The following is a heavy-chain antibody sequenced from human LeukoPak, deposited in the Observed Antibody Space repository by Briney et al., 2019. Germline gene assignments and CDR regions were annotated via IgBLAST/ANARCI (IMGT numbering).Heavy chain of an antibody. J-gene: IGHJ4*02. CDR3: ARESPQVYYDSSGYQDY. D-gene: IGHD3-22*01. CDR1: GFTFSSYW. Sequence: PGGSLRLSCAASGFTFSSYWMCWVRQAPGKGLEWVANIKQDGSEKYYVDSVKGRFTISRDNAKNSLYLQMNSLRAEDTAVYYCARESPQVYYDSSGYQDYWGQGTLVTVSS. V-gene: IGHV3-7*01. CDR2: IKQDGSEK.